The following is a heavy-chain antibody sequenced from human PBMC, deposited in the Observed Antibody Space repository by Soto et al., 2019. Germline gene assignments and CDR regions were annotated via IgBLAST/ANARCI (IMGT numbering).Heavy chain of an antibody. CDR3: TRALSGSYDS. CDR2: TYSRSKWST. V-gene: IGHV6-1*01. Sequence: SHTLSLTCAISGDSVSSKRATWNWIRRSPSRGLEWLGRTYSRSKWSTDYAVYVNNRITISPDTSKNQFSLQLNSVTPEDTAMYYCTRALSGSYDSWGQGTMVTVSS. J-gene: IGHJ5*01. D-gene: IGHD1-26*01. CDR1: GDSVSSKRAT.